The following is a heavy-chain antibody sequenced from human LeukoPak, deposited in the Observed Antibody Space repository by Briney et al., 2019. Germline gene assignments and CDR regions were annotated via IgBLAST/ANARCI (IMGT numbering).Heavy chain of an antibody. CDR3: ARDPTDYGDYGWFDP. Sequence: GGSLRLSCAASGFTFSTYAMHWVRQAPGKGLEWVAVISYDGSNKYYADSVKGRFTISRDNSKNTLYLQMNSLRAEDTAVYYCARDPTDYGDYGWFDPWGQGTLVTVSS. V-gene: IGHV3-30*04. CDR1: GFTFSTYA. CDR2: ISYDGSNK. D-gene: IGHD4-17*01. J-gene: IGHJ5*02.